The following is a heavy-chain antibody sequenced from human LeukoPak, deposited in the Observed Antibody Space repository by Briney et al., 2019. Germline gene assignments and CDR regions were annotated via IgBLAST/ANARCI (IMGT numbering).Heavy chain of an antibody. CDR1: GGSISSYY. CDR3: ARQRGYYYDSSRWFDP. J-gene: IGHJ5*02. CDR2: IYYSGST. Sequence: PSETLSLTCTVSGGSISSYYWSWIRQPPGKGLEWSGYIYYSGSTNYNPSLKSRVTISVDTSKNQFSLKLSSVTAADTAVYYCARQRGYYYDSSRWFDPWGQGTLVTVSS. V-gene: IGHV4-59*08. D-gene: IGHD3-22*01.